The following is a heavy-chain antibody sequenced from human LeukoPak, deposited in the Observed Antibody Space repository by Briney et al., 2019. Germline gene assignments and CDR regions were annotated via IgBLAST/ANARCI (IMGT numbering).Heavy chain of an antibody. J-gene: IGHJ4*02. D-gene: IGHD6-13*01. Sequence: KPSETLSLTCTVSGGSISSYYWSWLRQPPGKGLEWIGYIYYSGSTNYNPSLKSRVTISVDTSKNQFSLKLSSVTAADTAVYYCARAEGHSSSWPYYFDYWGQGTLVTVSS. CDR2: IYYSGST. V-gene: IGHV4-59*01. CDR1: GGSISSYY. CDR3: ARAEGHSSSWPYYFDY.